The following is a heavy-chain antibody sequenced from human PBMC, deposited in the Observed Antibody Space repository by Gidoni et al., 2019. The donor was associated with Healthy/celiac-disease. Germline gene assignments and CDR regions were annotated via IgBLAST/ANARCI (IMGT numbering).Heavy chain of an antibody. CDR3: ARVHDSSGYLGIYYYYYGMDV. CDR2: ISSSSSYI. Sequence: EVQLVESGGGLVKPGGSLRLSCAASGFTFSSYSMNWVRQAPGKGLEWVSSISSSSSYIYYADSVKGRFTISRDNAKNSLYLQMNSLRTEDTAVYYCARVHDSSGYLGIYYYYYGMDVWGQGTTVTVSS. D-gene: IGHD3-22*01. J-gene: IGHJ6*02. V-gene: IGHV3-21*01. CDR1: GFTFSSYS.